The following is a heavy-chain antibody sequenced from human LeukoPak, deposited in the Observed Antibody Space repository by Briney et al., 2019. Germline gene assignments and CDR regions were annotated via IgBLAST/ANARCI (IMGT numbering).Heavy chain of an antibody. CDR1: GYTFTTYG. Sequence: ASVKVSCKAFGYTFTTYGIRWVRQAPGQGLEWMGWISVYNGETNYAQNLQDRVTMTTDTSTSTTYMELRSLRSDDTAVYYCARDPGSRRAFDIWGRGTMVTVSS. J-gene: IGHJ3*02. V-gene: IGHV1-18*01. CDR3: ARDPGSRRAFDI. D-gene: IGHD1-26*01. CDR2: ISVYNGET.